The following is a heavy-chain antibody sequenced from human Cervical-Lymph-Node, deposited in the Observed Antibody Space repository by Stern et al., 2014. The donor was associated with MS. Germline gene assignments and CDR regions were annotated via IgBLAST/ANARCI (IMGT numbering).Heavy chain of an antibody. CDR2: INVGNGNT. CDR1: GYTFIAYA. J-gene: IGHJ4*02. CDR3: ARVRYASGWYVPY. Sequence: QVQLVQSGTEVKKPGASVKVSCKSSGYTFIAYAIHWVRQAPGQGLEWMGWINVGNGNTKYSEKFQGRVTMARDTSANTTYMEVHSLTSEDTAVYYCARVRYASGWYVPYWGQGTLVTVSS. V-gene: IGHV1-3*01. D-gene: IGHD6-19*01.